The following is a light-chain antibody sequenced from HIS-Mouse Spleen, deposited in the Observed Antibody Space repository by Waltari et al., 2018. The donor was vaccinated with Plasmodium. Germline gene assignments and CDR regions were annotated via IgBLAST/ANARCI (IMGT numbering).Light chain of an antibody. J-gene: IGLJ3*02. Sequence: QSALTQPASVSGSPGQSITISCTGTSSDVGSYNLVSWYQQHPGNAPKRMIYEGSKRPAGVSNRFSGSKSGNTACLTISGLQAEDEADYYCCSYAGSSTNWVFGGGTKLTVL. CDR2: EGS. V-gene: IGLV2-23*01. CDR3: CSYAGSSTNWV. CDR1: SSDVGSYNL.